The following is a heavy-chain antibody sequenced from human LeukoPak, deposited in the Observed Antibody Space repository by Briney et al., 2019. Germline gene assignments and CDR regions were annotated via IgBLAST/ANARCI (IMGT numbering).Heavy chain of an antibody. V-gene: IGHV3-74*01. D-gene: IGHD1-26*01. J-gene: IGHJ4*02. Sequence: GGSLRLPCAASGIPFSSYWMNWVRQAPGKGLVWVSRIKSDGSITNYADSVKGRFTISRDNAKNTLFLQMNSLRADDTAVYYCARGGGSYYGGDYFDSWGQGTLVTVSS. CDR1: GIPFSSYW. CDR3: ARGGGSYYGGDYFDS. CDR2: IKSDGSIT.